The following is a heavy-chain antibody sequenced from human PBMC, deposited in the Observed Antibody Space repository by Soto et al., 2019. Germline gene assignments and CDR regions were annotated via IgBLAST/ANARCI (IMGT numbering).Heavy chain of an antibody. CDR1: GLTFSSYS. CDR2: ISSSSSYI. D-gene: IGHD6-19*01. CDR3: ARVAVACSNWFDP. J-gene: IGHJ5*02. V-gene: IGHV3-21*01. Sequence: GGSLRLSCAASGLTFSSYSMNWVRQAPGKGLEWVSSISSSSSYIYYADSVKGRFTISRDNAKNSLYLQMNSLRAEDTAVYYCARVAVACSNWFDPWGQGTLVTVSS.